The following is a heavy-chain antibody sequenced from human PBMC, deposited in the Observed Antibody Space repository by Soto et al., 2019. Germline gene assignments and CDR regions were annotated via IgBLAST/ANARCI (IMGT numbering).Heavy chain of an antibody. CDR2: IYHTGTT. V-gene: IGHV4-39*01. J-gene: IGHJ4*02. CDR3: ARPYFSSSSMFDY. CDR1: GDSISSSTYY. D-gene: IGHD6-6*01. Sequence: SETLSLTCTVSGDSISSSTYYWGWIRQPPGKGLEWIGCIYHTGTTYYNPSLKSRVTISVDTSKNQFSLKLSSVTAADTAVYYCARPYFSSSSMFDYWGQGTLVTVS.